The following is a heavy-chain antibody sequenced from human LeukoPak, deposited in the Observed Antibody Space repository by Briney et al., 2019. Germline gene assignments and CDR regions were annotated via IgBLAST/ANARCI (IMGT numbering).Heavy chain of an antibody. CDR1: GGSFSGYY. CDR3: ARVRDILTGYSD. CDR2: INHSGST. V-gene: IGHV4-34*01. J-gene: IGHJ4*02. D-gene: IGHD3-9*01. Sequence: SETLSLTCAVYGGSFSGYYWSWIRQPPGKGLEWIGEINHSGSTNYNPSLKSRVTISVDTSKNQFSLKLSSVTAADTAVYYCARVRDILTGYSDWGQGTLVTVSS.